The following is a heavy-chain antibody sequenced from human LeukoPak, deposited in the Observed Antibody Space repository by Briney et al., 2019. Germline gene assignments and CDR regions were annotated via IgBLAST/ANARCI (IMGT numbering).Heavy chain of an antibody. J-gene: IGHJ5*02. CDR1: GGSISSGSYY. CDR2: VYSSGST. V-gene: IGHV4-61*02. CDR3: ARTPLRGATFFTSYPNWFDT. Sequence: SETLSLTCTVSGGSISSGSYYWSWIRQPAGKGLEWIGRVYSSGSTDYNPSLKSRLSISVDASTIQFSLRLSSVTVAETAVYYCARTPLRGATFFTSYPNWFDTWGQGTLVTVSS. D-gene: IGHD3-10*01.